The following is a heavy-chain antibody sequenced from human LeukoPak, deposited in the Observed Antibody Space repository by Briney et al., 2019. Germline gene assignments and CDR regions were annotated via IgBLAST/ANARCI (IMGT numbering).Heavy chain of an antibody. J-gene: IGHJ4*02. D-gene: IGHD5-12*01. CDR2: IHYSGST. CDR1: GGSIRSYY. Sequence: SGTLSLTCSVSGGSIRSYYWSWIRQSPRKGLEWIGYIHYSGSTNYNPSLKSRVTISVDTSKNQFSLNLSSVTAADTAVYYCARHVNSGYDFYYLDYWGQGTLVTVSS. CDR3: ARHVNSGYDFYYLDY. V-gene: IGHV4-59*08.